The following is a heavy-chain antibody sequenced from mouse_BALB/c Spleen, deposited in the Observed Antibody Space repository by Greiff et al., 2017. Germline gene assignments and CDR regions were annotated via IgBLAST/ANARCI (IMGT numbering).Heavy chain of an antibody. CDR3: ARGDGYYDY. J-gene: IGHJ2*01. CDR1: GYSITSDYA. V-gene: IGHV3-2*02. CDR2: ISYSGST. Sequence: EVQLVESGPGLVKPSQSLSLTCTVTGYSITSDYAWNWIRQFPGNKLEWMGYISYSGSTSYNPSLKSRISITRDTSKNQFFLQLNSVTTEDTATYYCARGDGYYDYWGQGTTLTVSS. D-gene: IGHD2-3*01.